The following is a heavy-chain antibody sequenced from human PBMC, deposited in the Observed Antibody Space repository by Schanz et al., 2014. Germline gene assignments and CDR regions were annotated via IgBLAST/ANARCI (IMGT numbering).Heavy chain of an antibody. J-gene: IGHJ4*02. CDR3: VRDTDYHFDY. V-gene: IGHV3-74*01. CDR1: GFTFSDSW. Sequence: LVESGGGVVQPGRSLRLSCAASGFTFSDSWMHWVRQAPGKGLVWVSRTSNDGSFTTFADSVKGRFTISRDNAKNTLYLQMNSLRAEDTAVYYCVRDTDYHFDYWGQGTLVTVSS. D-gene: IGHD4-17*01. CDR2: TSNDGSFT.